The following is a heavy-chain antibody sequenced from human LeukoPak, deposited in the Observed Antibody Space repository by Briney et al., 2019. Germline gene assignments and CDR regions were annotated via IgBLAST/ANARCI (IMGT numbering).Heavy chain of an antibody. J-gene: IGHJ4*02. V-gene: IGHV3-48*03. CDR3: AKTPRYCSSTSCYDY. Sequence: GGSLRLSXAASGFTFSSYEMNWVRQAPGKGLEWVSYISSSGSTIYYADSVKGRFTISRDNSKNTLYLQMNSLRAEDTAVYYCAKTPRYCSSTSCYDYWGQGTLVTVSS. D-gene: IGHD2-2*01. CDR1: GFTFSSYE. CDR2: ISSSGSTI.